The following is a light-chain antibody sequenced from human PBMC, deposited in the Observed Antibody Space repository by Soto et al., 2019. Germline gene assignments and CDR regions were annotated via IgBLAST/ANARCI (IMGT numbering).Light chain of an antibody. CDR3: QQRSNWFSSIT. CDR2: DTS. CDR1: QSVNNY. Sequence: EIVLTQSPATLALSPGERATLSCRASQSVNNYLAWYQQKPGQAPRLLLYDTSNRATGIPARFSGSGSGPDFTLTISSLEPEDFAVYYCQQRSNWFSSITFGQGTRLEIK. V-gene: IGKV3-11*01. J-gene: IGKJ5*01.